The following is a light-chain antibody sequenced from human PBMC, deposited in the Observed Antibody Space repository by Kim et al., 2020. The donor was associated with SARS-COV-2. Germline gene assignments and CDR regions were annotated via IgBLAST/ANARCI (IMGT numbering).Light chain of an antibody. CDR2: EDN. CDR1: SGSIASNY. J-gene: IGLJ2*01. CDR3: QSYDSSNLEV. V-gene: IGLV6-57*04. Sequence: NFMLTQPHSVSESPGKTVTISCTRSSGSIASNYVQWYQQRPGSAPTTVIYEDNQRPSGVPDRFSGSIDSSSNSASLTISGLKTEDEADYYCQSYDSSNLEVFCGGTQLTVL.